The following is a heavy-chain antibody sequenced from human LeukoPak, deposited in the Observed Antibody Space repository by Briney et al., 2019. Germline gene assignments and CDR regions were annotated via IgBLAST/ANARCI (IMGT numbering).Heavy chain of an antibody. J-gene: IGHJ3*02. D-gene: IGHD3-10*01. CDR1: GFTFSSYA. CDR3: AKGAGRSGSYRSDAFDI. V-gene: IGHV3-23*01. Sequence: GGSLRLSCAASGFTFSSYAMSWVRQAPGKGLEWVSAISGSGGSTYYADSVKGRFTISRDNSKNTLYLQMSSLGADDTAVYYCAKGAGRSGSYRSDAFDIWGQRTVVTVSS. CDR2: ISGSGGST.